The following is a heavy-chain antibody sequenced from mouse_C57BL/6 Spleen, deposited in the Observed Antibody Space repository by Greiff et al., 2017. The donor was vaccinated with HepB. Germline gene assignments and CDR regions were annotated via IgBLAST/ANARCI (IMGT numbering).Heavy chain of an antibody. CDR3: TRDDYWFAY. CDR1: GFTFSSYA. Sequence: DVMLVESGEGLVKPGGSLKLSCAASGFTFSSYAMSWVRQTPEKRLEWVAYISSGGDYIYYADTVKGRFTISRDNARNTLYLQMSSLKSEDTAMYYCTRDDYWFAYWGQGTLVTVSA. V-gene: IGHV5-9-1*02. D-gene: IGHD2-4*01. J-gene: IGHJ3*01. CDR2: ISSGGDYI.